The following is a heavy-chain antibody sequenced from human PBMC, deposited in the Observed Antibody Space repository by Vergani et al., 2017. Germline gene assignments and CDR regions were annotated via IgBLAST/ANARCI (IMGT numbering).Heavy chain of an antibody. CDR2: ISAYNGNT. J-gene: IGHJ3*02. Sequence: QVQLVQSGAEVKKPGASVKVSCKASGYTFTSYGISWVRQAPGQGLEWMGGISAYNGNTNYAQKLQGRVTMTTDTSTSTADMELRSLRSDDTSVYYCARDHSPVYCSGGSCYFDAFDIWGQGTMVTVSS. CDR1: GYTFTSYG. V-gene: IGHV1-18*01. CDR3: ARDHSPVYCSGGSCYFDAFDI. D-gene: IGHD2-15*01.